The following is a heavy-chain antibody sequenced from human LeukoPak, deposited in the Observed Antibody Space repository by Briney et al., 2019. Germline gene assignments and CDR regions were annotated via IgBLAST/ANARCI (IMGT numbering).Heavy chain of an antibody. CDR1: GFTFSSYA. Sequence: GGSLRLSCAASGFTFSSYAMHWVRQAPGKGLEWVAVISYDGSNKYYADSVKGRFTISRDNSKNTLYLQMNSLRAEDTAVYYCAKGVATINPVYFDYWGQGTLVTVSS. D-gene: IGHD5-12*01. J-gene: IGHJ4*02. CDR3: AKGVATINPVYFDY. CDR2: ISYDGSNK. V-gene: IGHV3-30*04.